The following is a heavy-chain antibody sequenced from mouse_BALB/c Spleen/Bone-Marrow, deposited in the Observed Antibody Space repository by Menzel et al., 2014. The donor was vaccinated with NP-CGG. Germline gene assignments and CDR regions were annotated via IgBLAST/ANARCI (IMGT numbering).Heavy chain of an antibody. CDR1: GYTFTDYI. Sequence: QVQLQQSGPELVKPGASVKMSCKASGYTFTDYIINWVKQRTGQGLEWIGGIYPGSGSIYYNEKFKGKATLTADKSSNTAYMQFSSLTSEDSAVYFCARSPNWDPYYAMDYWGQGTSVTVSS. CDR2: IYPGSGSI. D-gene: IGHD4-1*01. J-gene: IGHJ4*01. V-gene: IGHV1-77*01. CDR3: ARSPNWDPYYAMDY.